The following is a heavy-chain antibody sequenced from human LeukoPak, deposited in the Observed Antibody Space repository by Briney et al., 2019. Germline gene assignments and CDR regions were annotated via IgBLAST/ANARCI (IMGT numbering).Heavy chain of an antibody. CDR1: GYTFTSYG. J-gene: IGHJ4*02. D-gene: IGHD4-17*01. CDR2: ISAYNGNT. CDR3: ARNYGSEAACDY. V-gene: IGHV1-18*01. Sequence: SVKVSCKASGYTFTSYGISWVRQAPGQGLEWMGWISAYNGNTNYAQKLQGRVTMTRDMSTSTVYMELNSLRSEDTAVYYCARNYGSEAACDYWGQGTLVTVSS.